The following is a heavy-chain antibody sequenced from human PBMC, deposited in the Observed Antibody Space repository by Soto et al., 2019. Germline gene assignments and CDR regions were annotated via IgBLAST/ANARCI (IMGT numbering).Heavy chain of an antibody. CDR3: ARHAAYDSVWGESEGSDY. Sequence: PADTLSLTFTVSVCAIRSNSFYRDWSPHPPGKGLEWFGSLFYGGATYENPSPQIRVVIYVDTSKNMFSLHRSSVTAADTAVYYCARHAAYDSVWGESEGSDYWGQGTLVTV. CDR1: VCAIRSNSFY. D-gene: IGHD3-16*01. CDR2: LFYGGAT. J-gene: IGHJ4*02. V-gene: IGHV4-39*01.